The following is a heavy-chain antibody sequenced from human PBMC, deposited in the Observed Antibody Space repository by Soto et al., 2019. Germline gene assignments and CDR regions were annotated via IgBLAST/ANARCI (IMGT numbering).Heavy chain of an antibody. CDR2: IWYDGSNK. J-gene: IGHJ6*02. CDR1: GFTFSSYG. CDR3: ARRAIAAAGLLSYYYYGLDV. V-gene: IGHV3-33*01. Sequence: PGGSLRLSCAASGFTFSSYGMHWVRQAPGKGLEWVAVIWYDGSNKYYADSVKGRFTISRDNSKNTLYLQMNSLRAEDTAVYYCARRAIAAAGLLSYYYYGLDVWGQGTTVTVSS. D-gene: IGHD6-13*01.